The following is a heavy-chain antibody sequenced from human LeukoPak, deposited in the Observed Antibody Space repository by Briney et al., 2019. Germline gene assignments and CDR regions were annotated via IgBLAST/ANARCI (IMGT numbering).Heavy chain of an antibody. V-gene: IGHV3-30*02. CDR2: IRYDGSNN. CDR1: GFTFSTYG. J-gene: IGHJ6*03. D-gene: IGHD3-10*01. CDR3: ARFAAGGSYYYYMDV. Sequence: QPGGSLRLSCAASGFTFSTYGMHWVRQAPGKGLEWVALIRYDGSNNYYAHSVKGRFTISRDNSRNTLYLQMNSLRADDTAVYYCARFAAGGSYYYYMDVWGKGTTVTVSS.